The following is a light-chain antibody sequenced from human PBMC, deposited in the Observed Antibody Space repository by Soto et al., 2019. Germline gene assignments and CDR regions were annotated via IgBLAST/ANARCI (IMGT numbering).Light chain of an antibody. V-gene: IGKV2-30*02. CDR2: KVS. CDR1: QSLVHSDGNTY. J-gene: IGKJ1*01. Sequence: DVVMTQSPLSLPVTLGQPASISCRSSQSLVHSDGNTYLSWFQQRPGQSPRRLIYKVSNRDSGVPDTFRGSVSGADFNLTISRIEAEDVGVYYCGQATHWPWTFGHGTKVAI. CDR3: GQATHWPWT.